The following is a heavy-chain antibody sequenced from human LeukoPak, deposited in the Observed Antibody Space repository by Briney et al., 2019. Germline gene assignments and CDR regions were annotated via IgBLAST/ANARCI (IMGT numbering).Heavy chain of an antibody. Sequence: ASVKVSCKASGYTLTSYGISWVRQAPGQGLEWMGWISAYNGNTNYAQKLQGRVTMTTDTSTSTAYMELRSLRSDDTAVYYCASLTSGPGYASNYYYMDVWGKGTTVTVSS. CDR3: ASLTSGPGYASNYYYMDV. V-gene: IGHV1-18*01. CDR2: ISAYNGNT. D-gene: IGHD3-9*01. J-gene: IGHJ6*03. CDR1: GYTLTSYG.